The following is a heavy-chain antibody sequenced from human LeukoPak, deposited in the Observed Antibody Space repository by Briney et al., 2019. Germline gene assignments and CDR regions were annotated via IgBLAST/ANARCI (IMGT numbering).Heavy chain of an antibody. J-gene: IGHJ4*02. Sequence: PSETLSLTCTVSGDSISSHYWSWIRQPPGKGLEWIGYIHYSVTTNYNPSLKSRIAISVDTSKNQCSLKLSSVTAADTAVYYCATSPLEWLPIPDYWGQRTLVTVSS. CDR1: GDSISSHY. CDR3: ATSPLEWLPIPDY. V-gene: IGHV4-59*11. D-gene: IGHD3-3*01. CDR2: IHYSVTT.